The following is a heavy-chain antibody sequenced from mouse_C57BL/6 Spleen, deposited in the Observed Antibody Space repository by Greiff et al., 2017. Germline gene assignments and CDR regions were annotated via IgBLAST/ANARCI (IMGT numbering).Heavy chain of an antibody. V-gene: IGHV1-80*01. CDR1: GYAFSSYW. CDR3: ARRGPDGYYSY. Sequence: VQLQQSGAELVKPGASVKISCKASGYAFSSYWMNWVKQRPGKGLEWIGQIYPGDGDTNYNGKFKGKATLTADKSSSTAYMQLSSLTSEDSAVYFCARRGPDGYYSYWGQGTTLTVSS. J-gene: IGHJ2*01. D-gene: IGHD2-3*01. CDR2: IYPGDGDT.